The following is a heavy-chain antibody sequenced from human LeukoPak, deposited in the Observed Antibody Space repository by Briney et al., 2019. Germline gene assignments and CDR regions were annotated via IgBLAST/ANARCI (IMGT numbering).Heavy chain of an antibody. CDR3: AKKRDAFDI. Sequence: GGSLRLSCAASGFTFKNYGMTWVRQAPGKGLEWVSGISGNDGTTYYTDSVKGRFTISRDNSKNTLYLHMNSLRAEDTAMYYCAKKRDAFDIWGQGTVVAVSS. V-gene: IGHV3-23*01. CDR1: GFTFKNYG. CDR2: ISGNDGTT. J-gene: IGHJ3*02. D-gene: IGHD5-24*01.